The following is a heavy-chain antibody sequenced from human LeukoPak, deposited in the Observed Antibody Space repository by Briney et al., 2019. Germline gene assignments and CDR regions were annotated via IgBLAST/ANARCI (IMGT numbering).Heavy chain of an antibody. CDR1: GFSFSAYA. CDR2: ISSGGNYI. D-gene: IGHD1-26*01. J-gene: IGHJ4*02. CDR3: AKDRGGSYFDFDF. V-gene: IGHV3-21*04. Sequence: GGSLRLSCAASGFSFSAYAMSWVRQAPGKGLEWVSSISSGGNYIYYADSVKGRFTISRDNAKNSLYLQMNSLRAEDTAVYYCAKDRGGSYFDFDFWGRGTLVTVSS.